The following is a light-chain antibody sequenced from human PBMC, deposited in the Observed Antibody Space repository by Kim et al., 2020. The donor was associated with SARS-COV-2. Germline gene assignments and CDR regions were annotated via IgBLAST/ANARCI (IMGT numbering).Light chain of an antibody. J-gene: IGKJ4*01. Sequence: AIQLTQSPSSLSASVGDRVTITCRASQGFSSALAWYQQKLGQVPKLLIYDASSLESGVPSRFSGSGSGTDFTLTISSLQPEDFATYYCQQFNSYPLTFGGGTKVDIK. CDR3: QQFNSYPLT. CDR1: QGFSSA. CDR2: DAS. V-gene: IGKV1-13*02.